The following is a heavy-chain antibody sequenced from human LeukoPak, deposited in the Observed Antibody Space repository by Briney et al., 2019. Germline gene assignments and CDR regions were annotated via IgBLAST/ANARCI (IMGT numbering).Heavy chain of an antibody. Sequence: ASVKVSCKASGYTFTGYYMHWVRQAPGQGLEWMGWINPNSGGTNYAQKFQGRVTMTRDTSISTAYMELSRLRSDDTAVYYCARDLSHSNYGSGSYHYLDAFDIWGQGTMVTVSS. D-gene: IGHD3-10*01. CDR2: INPNSGGT. V-gene: IGHV1-2*02. CDR3: ARDLSHSNYGSGSYHYLDAFDI. J-gene: IGHJ3*02. CDR1: GYTFTGYY.